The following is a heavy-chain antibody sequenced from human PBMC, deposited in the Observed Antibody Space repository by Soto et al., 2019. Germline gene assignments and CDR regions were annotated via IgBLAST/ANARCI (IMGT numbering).Heavy chain of an antibody. CDR2: VTYSGST. V-gene: IGHV4-34*01. CDR3: ARGLPANY. Sequence: SVRDYFWSWIRQPPGKGLEWIGEVTYSGSTNYNPSLKSRVTMSVDTSENRFSLQLTSVTAADAAVYYCARGLPANYWGQGTLVTVSS. CDR1: SVRDYF. J-gene: IGHJ4*02.